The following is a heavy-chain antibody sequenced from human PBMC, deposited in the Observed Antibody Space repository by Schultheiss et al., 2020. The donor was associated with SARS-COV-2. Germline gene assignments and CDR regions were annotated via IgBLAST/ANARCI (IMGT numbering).Heavy chain of an antibody. D-gene: IGHD2-2*01. V-gene: IGHV4-30-2*01. J-gene: IGHJ4*02. Sequence: LRLSCAVSGGSISSGGYSWSWIRQPPGKGLEWIGYIYHSGSTYYNPSLKSRVTISVDRSKNQFSLKLSSVTAADTAVYYCARDAFAGGSTSGHYWGQGTLVTVSS. CDR2: IYHSGST. CDR3: ARDAFAGGSTSGHY. CDR1: GGSISSGGYS.